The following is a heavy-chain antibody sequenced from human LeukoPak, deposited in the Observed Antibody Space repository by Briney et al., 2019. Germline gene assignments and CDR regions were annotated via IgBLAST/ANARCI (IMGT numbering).Heavy chain of an antibody. CDR3: GRLAHNAWYAIDF. J-gene: IGHJ4*02. CDR1: GFTFSSYA. Sequence: PGGSLRLSCAASGFTFSSYAMSWVRQAPGKGLEWVSVISGSGESTYYADSVKGRFTISRDNSRNTLYLQINNLKAEDTAVYYCGRLAHNAWYAIDFWGQGALVTVSS. V-gene: IGHV3-23*01. D-gene: IGHD6-13*01. CDR2: ISGSGEST.